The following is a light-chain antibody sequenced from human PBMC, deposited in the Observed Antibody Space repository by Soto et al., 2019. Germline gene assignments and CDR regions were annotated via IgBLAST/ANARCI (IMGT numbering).Light chain of an antibody. Sequence: QXALTQPASVSVSPGQSITISCTGTSSDVGSYNYVSWYQQHPGKAPKLMIYEVSDRPSGISSRFSGSKSGNTASLTISGLQTEDEADYYCSSYTSSSTLFGTGTKVTVL. J-gene: IGLJ1*01. CDR3: SSYTSSSTL. V-gene: IGLV2-14*01. CDR1: SSDVGSYNY. CDR2: EVS.